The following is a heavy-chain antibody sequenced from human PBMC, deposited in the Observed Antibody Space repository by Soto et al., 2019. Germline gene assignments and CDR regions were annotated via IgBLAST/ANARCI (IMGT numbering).Heavy chain of an antibody. D-gene: IGHD6-19*01. CDR3: ARHLRGPTAVAGALDY. CDR1: GGSISRYY. CDR2: IYYSGNT. Sequence: SETLSLTCTVSGGSISRYYWSWIRQPPGKGLEWIGYIYYSGNTNYNPSLKSRVTISVDRSKNQVSLKLSSVTAADTAVYYCARHLRGPTAVAGALDYWGQGTLVTVSS. J-gene: IGHJ4*02. V-gene: IGHV4-59*08.